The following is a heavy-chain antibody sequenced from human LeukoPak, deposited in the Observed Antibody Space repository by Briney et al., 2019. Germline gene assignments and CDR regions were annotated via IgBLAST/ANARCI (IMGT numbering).Heavy chain of an antibody. CDR1: EFTLSSYS. Sequence: PGGSLRLSCAVSEFTLSSYSMHWVRQAPGKGLEWVSYISTSSTYIYYADLVRGRFSISRDNAKNSLYLQMNSLKADDTAVYYCARDASGSSIGLIDFWGQGTLVTVSS. CDR2: ISTSSTYI. V-gene: IGHV3-21*01. J-gene: IGHJ4*02. CDR3: ARDASGSSIGLIDF. D-gene: IGHD1-26*01.